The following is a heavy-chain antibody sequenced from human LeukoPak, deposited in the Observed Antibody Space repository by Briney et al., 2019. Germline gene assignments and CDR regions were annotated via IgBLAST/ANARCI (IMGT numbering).Heavy chain of an antibody. J-gene: IGHJ4*02. CDR3: VRDAS. CDR1: GVTVSSNH. Sequence: GGALRLSCAVSGVTVSSNHMSWVRQAPGKGLEWVSAIYSGGGTYYADSVKGRFTLSRDISKNTLYLQMNSLRAEDTAVYYCVRDASWGQGTLVTVSS. CDR2: IYSGGGT. V-gene: IGHV3-66*01.